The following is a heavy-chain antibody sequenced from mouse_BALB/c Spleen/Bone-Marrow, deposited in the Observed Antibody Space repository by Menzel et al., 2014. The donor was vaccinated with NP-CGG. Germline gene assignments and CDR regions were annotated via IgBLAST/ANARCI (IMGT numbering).Heavy chain of an antibody. CDR3: AIYYSDYPVMDY. D-gene: IGHD1-1*01. Sequence: VQLKESGPELVKPGASVKISCKTSGYTFXEYTMHWVKQSHGKSLEWIGGFNPNNGVTIYNQKFKGKATLTVDKSSSTAYMELRSLTSEDSAVYYCAIYYSDYPVMDYWGQGTSVADSS. V-gene: IGHV1-18*01. CDR1: GYTFXEYT. CDR2: FNPNNGVT. J-gene: IGHJ4*01.